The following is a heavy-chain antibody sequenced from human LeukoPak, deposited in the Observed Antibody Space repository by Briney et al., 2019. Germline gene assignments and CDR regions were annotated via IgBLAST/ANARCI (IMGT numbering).Heavy chain of an antibody. Sequence: GGSLRLSCAASGFTFDDYAMHWVRQAPGKGLEWVSAISGSGGSTYYADSVKGRFTISRDNSKNTLYLQMNSLRAEDTAVYYCARDCHTIFGVVTDAFDIWGQGTMVTVSS. D-gene: IGHD3-3*01. CDR3: ARDCHTIFGVVTDAFDI. V-gene: IGHV3-23*01. J-gene: IGHJ3*02. CDR1: GFTFDDYA. CDR2: ISGSGGST.